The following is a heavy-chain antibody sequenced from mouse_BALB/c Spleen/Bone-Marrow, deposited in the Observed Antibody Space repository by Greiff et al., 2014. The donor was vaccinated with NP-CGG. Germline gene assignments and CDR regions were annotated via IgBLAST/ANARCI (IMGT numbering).Heavy chain of an antibody. CDR2: IYPGGGDT. J-gene: IGHJ2*01. CDR3: ARGRGWYLDY. V-gene: IGHV1-80*01. CDR1: GYAISSYW. D-gene: IGHD2-3*01. Sequence: VQLQESGAELVRPGSSVKISCKASGYAISSYWMNWVKQRPGQGLEWIGQIYPGGGDTNYNGKFKGKATLTADKSSSTAYMQISSLTSEDSAVYFCARGRGWYLDYWGQGTTLTVPS.